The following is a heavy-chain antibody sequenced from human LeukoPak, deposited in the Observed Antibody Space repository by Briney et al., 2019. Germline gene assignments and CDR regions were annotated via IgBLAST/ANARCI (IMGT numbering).Heavy chain of an antibody. CDR2: ISSSGSTM. J-gene: IGHJ4*02. Sequence: GGSLRLSCAASGFIFSDYYMSWIRQAPGKGLEWVSYISSSGSTMYYTDSVKGRFTISRDNAKDSRYLQMNSLRAEDTAVYYCARDPGSGYEEHFDYWGQGTLVTVSS. D-gene: IGHD5-12*01. CDR3: ARDPGSGYEEHFDY. CDR1: GFIFSDYY. V-gene: IGHV3-11*01.